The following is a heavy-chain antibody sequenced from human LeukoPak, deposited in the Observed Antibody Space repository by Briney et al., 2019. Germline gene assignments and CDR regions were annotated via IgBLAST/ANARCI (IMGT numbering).Heavy chain of an antibody. CDR2: IHYSGNT. J-gene: IGHJ4*02. D-gene: IGHD3-9*01. Sequence: SETLSLTCTVSGGSISNYYWSWIRQPPGKGLEWIGDIHYSGNTNHNPSLKSRVSISIDTSKNQFSLKLSSVTAADTAVYYCERHSRDPFENVDYCFDCWGQGTLVTVSS. V-gene: IGHV4-59*08. CDR3: ERHSRDPFENVDYCFDC. CDR1: GGSISNYY.